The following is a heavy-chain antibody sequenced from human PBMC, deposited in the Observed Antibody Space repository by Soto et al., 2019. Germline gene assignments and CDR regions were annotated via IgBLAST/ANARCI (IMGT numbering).Heavy chain of an antibody. Sequence: SETLSLTCAVSGGSLSSSNWWSWVRQPPGKALEWLGEIFYSGSTKYNPSLNSRVTISADPSKNQLSLRLSSVTAADTAVYYCASKMVGYSGYDSFDYWGQGTLVTVS. D-gene: IGHD5-12*01. CDR1: GGSLSSSNW. CDR3: ASKMVGYSGYDSFDY. V-gene: IGHV4-4*02. CDR2: IFYSGST. J-gene: IGHJ4*02.